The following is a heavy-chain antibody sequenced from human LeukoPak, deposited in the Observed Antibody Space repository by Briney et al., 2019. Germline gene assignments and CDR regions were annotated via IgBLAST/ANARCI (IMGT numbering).Heavy chain of an antibody. Sequence: SETLSLTCAVYGGSFSGYYWSWIRQPPGKGLEWIGEINHSGSTNYNPSLKSRVTISVDTSKNQFSLKLSSVTAADTAVYYCARACSSTSCYLDAFDIWGQGTMVTVSS. D-gene: IGHD2-2*01. V-gene: IGHV4-34*01. CDR2: INHSGST. CDR1: GGSFSGYY. CDR3: ARACSSTSCYLDAFDI. J-gene: IGHJ3*02.